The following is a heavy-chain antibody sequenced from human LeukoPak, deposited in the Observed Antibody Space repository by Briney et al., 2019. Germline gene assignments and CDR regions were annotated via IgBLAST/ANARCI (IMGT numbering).Heavy chain of an antibody. CDR1: GGSISSSSYY. D-gene: IGHD1-1*01. CDR3: ARDRGTWNDDGFDY. J-gene: IGHJ4*02. V-gene: IGHV4-39*02. Sequence: SETLSLTCTVSGGSISSSSYYWGWIRQPPGTGLGWLGSIYYSGSTYYNPSLKSRVTISVDTSKNQFSLKLSSVTAADTAVYYCARDRGTWNDDGFDYWGQGTLVTVSS. CDR2: IYYSGST.